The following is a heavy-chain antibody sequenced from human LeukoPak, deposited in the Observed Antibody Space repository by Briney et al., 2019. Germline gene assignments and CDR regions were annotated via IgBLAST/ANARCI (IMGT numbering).Heavy chain of an antibody. CDR1: GGTFSSYA. Sequence: GSSVKVSCKASGGTFSSYAMSWVRQAPGQGLEWMGRIIPILGIANYAQKFQGRVTITADKSTSTAYMELSSLRSEDTAVYYCARDGDYYDSSGYYSFYYFDYWGQGTLVTVSS. CDR3: ARDGDYYDSSGYYSFYYFDY. J-gene: IGHJ4*02. CDR2: IIPILGIA. V-gene: IGHV1-69*04. D-gene: IGHD3-22*01.